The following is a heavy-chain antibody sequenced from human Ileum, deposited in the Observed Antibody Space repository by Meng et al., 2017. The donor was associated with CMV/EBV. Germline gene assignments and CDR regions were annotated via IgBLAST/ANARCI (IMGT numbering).Heavy chain of an antibody. J-gene: IGHJ4*02. CDR3: ARDPYSGTYSVDY. CDR1: NGSFNIYY. D-gene: IGHD1-26*01. Sequence: QVHLQESGPGLVKPSETLSLTCSVSNGSFNIYYWSWLRQSPGKGLEFIAYISSSGDTNYNPPLRSRVAISIDTTKEHFSLRLTSVTAADTAVYYCARDPYSGTYSVDYWGQGTLVTVSS. CDR2: ISSSGDT. V-gene: IGHV4-4*08.